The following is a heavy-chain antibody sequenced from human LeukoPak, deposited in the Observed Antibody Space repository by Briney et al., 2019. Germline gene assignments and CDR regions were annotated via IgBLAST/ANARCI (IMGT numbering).Heavy chain of an antibody. CDR3: ARDRSITMIVPDLDY. CDR2: MKPDGSEI. D-gene: IGHD3-22*01. V-gene: IGHV3-7*01. J-gene: IGHJ4*02. Sequence: GGSLRLSCAASGFTFTTYWMSWVRQAPGKGLEWVANMKPDGSEIFYVDSVKGRFTISRDNAKNSLYLQMNSLRAEDTAVYYCARDRSITMIVPDLDYWGQGTLVTVSS. CDR1: GFTFTTYW.